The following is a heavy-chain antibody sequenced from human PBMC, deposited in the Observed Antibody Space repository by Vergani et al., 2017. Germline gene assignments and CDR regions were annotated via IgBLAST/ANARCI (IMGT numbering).Heavy chain of an antibody. D-gene: IGHD2/OR15-2a*01. CDR3: ARTPCNRGGAYMDV. J-gene: IGHJ6*03. Sequence: EVQLVQSGGVVVQPGGSVRLSCVVTGFSFNDYSMQWVRQAPGKGLEGVSLLSWEGRSTYDAESVKGRFNISRDNNKNSVYMQMNSLTTEDTALYYCARTPCNRGGAYMDVWGKGTTVTVS. CDR1: GFSFNDYS. CDR2: LSWEGRST. V-gene: IGHV3-43*01.